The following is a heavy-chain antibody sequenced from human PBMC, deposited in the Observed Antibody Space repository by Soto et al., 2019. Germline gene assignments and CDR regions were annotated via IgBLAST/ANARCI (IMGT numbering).Heavy chain of an antibody. CDR1: IGSISTYY. Sequence: PSETLSLTCTFSIGSISTYYWSWIRQPPGKGLEWIGYIYYSGRTNYNPSLKSRVTISLDTSRNQFSLKLSSVTAADTAVYYCARYAGSSWFDYWGQGTLVTVSS. D-gene: IGHD2-2*01. J-gene: IGHJ4*02. CDR2: IYYSGRT. V-gene: IGHV4-59*01. CDR3: ARYAGSSWFDY.